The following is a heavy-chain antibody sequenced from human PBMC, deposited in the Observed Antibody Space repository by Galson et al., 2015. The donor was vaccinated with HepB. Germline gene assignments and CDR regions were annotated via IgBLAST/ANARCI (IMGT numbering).Heavy chain of an antibody. CDR3: ARDLCWGDCYYFDY. V-gene: IGHV3-21*01. CDR1: GFTFSSYS. CDR2: ISSSSSHI. J-gene: IGHJ4*02. Sequence: SLRLSCAASGFTFSSYSMNWVRQAPGKGLEWVSSISSSSSHIYYADSVKGRFTISRDNAKNSLYLQMNSLRAEDTAVYYCARDLCWGDCYYFDYWGQGTLVTVSS. D-gene: IGHD3-10*02.